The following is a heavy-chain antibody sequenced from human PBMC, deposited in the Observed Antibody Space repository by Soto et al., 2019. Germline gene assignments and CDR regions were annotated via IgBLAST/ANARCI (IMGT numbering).Heavy chain of an antibody. J-gene: IGHJ4*02. V-gene: IGHV2-5*02. Sequence: QITLKESGPTLVKPTQTLTLTCTFSGFSLSTSGVGVGWIRQPPGKALEWLALIYWDDDKRYSPSLKSRLTITKXPPNDQXXLTMTNMDPVDTATYYCAHRPSYCSGGSCYSGFDYWGQGTLVTVSS. CDR2: IYWDDDK. D-gene: IGHD2-15*01. CDR3: AHRPSYCSGGSCYSGFDY. CDR1: GFSLSTSGVG.